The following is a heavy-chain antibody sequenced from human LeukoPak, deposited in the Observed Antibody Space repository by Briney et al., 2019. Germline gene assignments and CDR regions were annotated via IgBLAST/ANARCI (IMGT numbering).Heavy chain of an antibody. CDR2: ISWNSGSI. Sequence: GGSLRLSCAASGFTVSNNYMSWVRQAPGKGLEWVSGISWNSGSIGYADSVKGRFTISRDNAKNSLYLQMSSLRVEDTAVYYCTRDPRHFDSCGQGTLVTVSS. V-gene: IGHV3-11*04. CDR3: TRDPRHFDS. J-gene: IGHJ5*01. CDR1: GFTVSNNY. D-gene: IGHD6-6*01.